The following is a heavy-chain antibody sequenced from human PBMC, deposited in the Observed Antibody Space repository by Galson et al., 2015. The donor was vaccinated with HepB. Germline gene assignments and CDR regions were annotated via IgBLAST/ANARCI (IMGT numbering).Heavy chain of an antibody. CDR1: GYTFTSYG. J-gene: IGHJ6*02. D-gene: IGHD3-10*01. CDR2: ISAYNGNT. Sequence: SGYTFTSYGISWVRQAPGQGLEWMGWISAYNGNTNYAQKLQGRVTMTTDTSTSTAYMELRSLRSDDTAVYYCAREMGSGSYIHYYYYGMDVWGQGTTVTVSS. V-gene: IGHV1-18*01. CDR3: AREMGSGSYIHYYYYGMDV.